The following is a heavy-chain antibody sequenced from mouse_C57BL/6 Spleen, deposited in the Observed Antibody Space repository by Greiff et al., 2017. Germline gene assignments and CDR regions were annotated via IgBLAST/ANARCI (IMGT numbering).Heavy chain of an antibody. J-gene: IGHJ4*01. Sequence: VQLQQPGAELVMPGASVKLSCKASGYTFTSYWMHWVKQRPGQGLEWIGVVDPSDGGTSYNQKFKGKSTLTVDTSSSTAYMELSSLTSEDSAVYYCARDGSSHYYWLDYWGQGTPVTVSS. V-gene: IGHV1-69*01. CDR3: ARDGSSHYYWLDY. CDR1: GYTFTSYW. CDR2: VDPSDGGT. D-gene: IGHD1-1*01.